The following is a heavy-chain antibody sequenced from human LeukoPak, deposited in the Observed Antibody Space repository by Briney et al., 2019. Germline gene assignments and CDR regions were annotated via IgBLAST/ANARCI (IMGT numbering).Heavy chain of an antibody. CDR1: GGSISSGGYY. Sequence: SQTLSLTCTVSGGSISSGGYYWSWIRQPPGKGLEWIGYVYYSGSTNYNPSLKSRVTISVDTSKNQFSLKLSSVTAADTAVYYCAREYYDILTGFTSFDYWGQGTLVTVSS. J-gene: IGHJ4*02. D-gene: IGHD3-9*01. CDR2: VYYSGST. CDR3: AREYYDILTGFTSFDY. V-gene: IGHV4-61*08.